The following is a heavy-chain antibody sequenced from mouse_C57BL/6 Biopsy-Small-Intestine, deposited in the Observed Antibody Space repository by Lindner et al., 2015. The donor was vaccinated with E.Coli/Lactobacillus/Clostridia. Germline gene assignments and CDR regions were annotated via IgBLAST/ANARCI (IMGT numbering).Heavy chain of an antibody. CDR3: AYYDYDEGFAY. Sequence: VQLQESGAELVKPGTSMKMSCKASGYTFTNYWITWVKQRPGQGPEWIGDVYLGSGSTNYNEKFKSKATLTVDTSSTTAYMQLSSLTSEDSAVYYCAYYDYDEGFAYWGQGTLVSVSA. J-gene: IGHJ3*01. CDR2: VYLGSGST. V-gene: IGHV1-55*01. D-gene: IGHD2-4*01. CDR1: GYTFTNYW.